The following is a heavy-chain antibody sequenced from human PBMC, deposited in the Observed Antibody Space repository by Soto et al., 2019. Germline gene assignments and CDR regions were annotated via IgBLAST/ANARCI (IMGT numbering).Heavy chain of an antibody. CDR1: GGSISSSDYY. CDR2: IYYTGNT. D-gene: IGHD3-3*01. Sequence: QLQLQESGPGLVKPSETLSLTCTVSGGSISSSDYYWGWIRQPPGKGLEWIGSIYYTGNTYYNPSLESRVTISVDTSENQFSLKLSSVTAADTAVYYCARPLFRSDYDSFDAFDIWGQGTMVTVSS. J-gene: IGHJ3*02. V-gene: IGHV4-39*01. CDR3: ARPLFRSDYDSFDAFDI.